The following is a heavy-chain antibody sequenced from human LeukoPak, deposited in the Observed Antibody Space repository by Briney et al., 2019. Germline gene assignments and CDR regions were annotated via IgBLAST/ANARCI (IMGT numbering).Heavy chain of an antibody. V-gene: IGHV5-51*01. CDR2: IYPGDSDT. CDR3: ARSPPRGTAMPSDFDY. Sequence: GESLKISCKGSGYSFTNYWIGWVRQMPGKGLEWMGIIYPGDSDTRYSPSFQGQVTISADKSISTAYLQWSSLKASDTAMYYCARSPPRGTAMPSDFDYWGQGTLVTVSS. J-gene: IGHJ4*02. D-gene: IGHD5-18*01. CDR1: GYSFTNYW.